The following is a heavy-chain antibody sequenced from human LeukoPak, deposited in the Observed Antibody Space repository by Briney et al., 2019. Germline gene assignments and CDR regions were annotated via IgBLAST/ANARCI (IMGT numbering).Heavy chain of an antibody. CDR1: GYTLTELS. D-gene: IGHD3-10*01. CDR3: ATIKEAVTMVHFDY. CDR2: FDPEDGET. Sequence: ASVKVSCKVSGYTLTELSMHWVRQAPGKGLEWMGGFDPEDGETIYAQKFQGRVTMTEDTSTDTAYMELSSLRSEDTAVYYCATIKEAVTMVHFDYWGQGTLVTVSS. V-gene: IGHV1-24*01. J-gene: IGHJ4*02.